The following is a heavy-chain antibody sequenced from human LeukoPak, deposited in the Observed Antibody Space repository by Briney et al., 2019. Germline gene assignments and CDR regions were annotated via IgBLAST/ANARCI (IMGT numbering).Heavy chain of an antibody. V-gene: IGHV1-2*02. CDR2: INPNSGGT. D-gene: IGHD5-24*01. CDR3: ARDGTGVYNLVQY. CDR1: GYTFTGYY. Sequence: GASVKDSCKASGYTFTGYYMHWVLQAPGQGLVEMVWINPNSGGTNYAQKFQGRVTMTRDTSISAVYMELSRLRSDDTAVYYCARDGTGVYNLVQYWGQGTLVTVSS. J-gene: IGHJ4*02.